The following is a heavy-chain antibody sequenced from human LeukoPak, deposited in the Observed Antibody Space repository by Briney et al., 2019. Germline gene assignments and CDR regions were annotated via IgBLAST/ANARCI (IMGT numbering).Heavy chain of an antibody. CDR1: GYTLTELS. D-gene: IGHD3-22*01. Sequence: GASVKVSCKVSGYTLTELSMHWVRQAPGKGLEWMGGFDPEDGETIYAQKFQGRVTMTEDTSTDTAYMELSSLRSEDTAVYYCATPPGNYYDSSGYYYDYWGQGTLVTVSS. V-gene: IGHV1-24*01. CDR3: ATPPGNYYDSSGYYYDY. CDR2: FDPEDGET. J-gene: IGHJ4*02.